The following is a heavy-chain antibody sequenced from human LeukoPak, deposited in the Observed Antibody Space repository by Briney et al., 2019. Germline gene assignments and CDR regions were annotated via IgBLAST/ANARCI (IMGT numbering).Heavy chain of an antibody. CDR2: ISAYNGNT. D-gene: IGHD6-13*01. V-gene: IGHV1-18*01. CDR1: GYTFTSYG. CDR3: ARVSSSSWYKGSNYYYMDV. J-gene: IGHJ6*03. Sequence: GASVKVSCKASGYTFTSYGISWVRQAPGQGLEWVGWISAYNGNTNYAQKLQGRVTMTTDTSTSTAYMELRSLRSDDTAVYYCARVSSSSWYKGSNYYYMDVWGKGTTVTVSS.